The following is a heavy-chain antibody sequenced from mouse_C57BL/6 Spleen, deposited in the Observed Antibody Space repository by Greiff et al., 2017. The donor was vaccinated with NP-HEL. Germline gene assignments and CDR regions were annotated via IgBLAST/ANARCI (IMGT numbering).Heavy chain of an antibody. Sequence: VQLQQSGAELVRPGASVTLSCKASGYTFTDYEMHWVKQTPVHGLEWIGAIDPETGGTAYNQKFKGKAILTADKSSSTAYMELRSLTSEDSAVYYCTISTMVTRRGACDYWGQGTTLTVSS. D-gene: IGHD2-2*01. CDR3: TISTMVTRRGACDY. V-gene: IGHV1-15*01. CDR1: GYTFTDYE. CDR2: IDPETGGT. J-gene: IGHJ2*01.